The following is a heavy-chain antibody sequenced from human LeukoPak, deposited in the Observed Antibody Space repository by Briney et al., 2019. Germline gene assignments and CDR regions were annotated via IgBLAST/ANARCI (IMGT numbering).Heavy chain of an antibody. CDR3: ATVFVPYYCSGGTCGPLDY. Sequence: GSLRLSCAASGFTFSDYYMSWIRQAPGKGLEWIGEINHSGSTNYNPSLKSRVTISVDTSKNQFSLKLSSVTAADTAVYYCATVFVPYYCSGGTCGPLDYWGQGTLVTVSS. J-gene: IGHJ4*02. CDR1: GFTFSDYY. CDR2: INHSGST. D-gene: IGHD2-15*01. V-gene: IGHV4-34*01.